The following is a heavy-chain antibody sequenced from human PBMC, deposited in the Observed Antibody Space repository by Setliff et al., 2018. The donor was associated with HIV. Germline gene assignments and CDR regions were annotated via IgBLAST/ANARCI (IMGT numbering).Heavy chain of an antibody. CDR1: GFTFTNYW. CDR3: AASFNDKSDYYSVFDY. J-gene: IGHJ4*02. CDR2: INPGDSDT. Sequence: PGESLKISCQASGFTFTNYWIAWVRQTPGKGLEWMGIINPGDSDTRYRPSFQGQVTISVDKSINTAYLQWTGLKASDSATYYCAASFNDKSDYYSVFDYWGQGTLVTVSS. V-gene: IGHV5-51*01. D-gene: IGHD3-22*01.